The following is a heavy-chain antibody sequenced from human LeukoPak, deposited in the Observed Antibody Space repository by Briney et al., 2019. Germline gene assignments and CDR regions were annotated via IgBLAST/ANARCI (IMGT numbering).Heavy chain of an antibody. CDR1: GFTFSSYV. J-gene: IGHJ4*02. CDR2: ISGGGGST. V-gene: IGHV3-23*01. Sequence: GGSLRLSCAASGFTFSSYVMSWVPQAPGKGLEWVSGISGGGGSTYCADSVKGRFTVSRDNSKNTLYLQVNSLRAEDTAVYYCARKFGSYYSDYWGQGTLVTVPS. CDR3: ARKFGSYYSDY. D-gene: IGHD1-26*01.